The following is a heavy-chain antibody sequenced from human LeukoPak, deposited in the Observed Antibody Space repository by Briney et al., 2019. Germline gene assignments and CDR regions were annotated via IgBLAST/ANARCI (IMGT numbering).Heavy chain of an antibody. V-gene: IGHV3-74*01. D-gene: IGHD6-19*01. CDR1: GFTFSSYW. CDR2: INTDGTTT. CDR3: AREGSGWGYYFDS. J-gene: IGHJ4*02. Sequence: PGGSLRLSCAASGFTFSSYWMHWVRQAPGKGLVWVSRINTDGTTTRYADSVKGLFTISRDNAKNTLYLQMNNLRAEDTAVYYCAREGSGWGYYFDSWGQGTLVTVSS.